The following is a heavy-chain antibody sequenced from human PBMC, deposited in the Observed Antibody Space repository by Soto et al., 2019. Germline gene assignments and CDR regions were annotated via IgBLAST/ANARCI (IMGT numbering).Heavy chain of an antibody. D-gene: IGHD2-2*02. CDR2: IYYSGST. Sequence: QVQLQESGPGLVKPSQTLSLTCTVSGGSISSGGYYWSWIRQHPGKGLEWIGYIYYSGSTYYNPSLKSRFTISVDTSKNQFSLKLSSVTAADTAVYYCARVGYCSSTSCYRGYGGKYYFDYWGQGTLVTVSS. J-gene: IGHJ4*02. CDR3: ARVGYCSSTSCYRGYGGKYYFDY. V-gene: IGHV4-31*03. CDR1: GGSISSGGYY.